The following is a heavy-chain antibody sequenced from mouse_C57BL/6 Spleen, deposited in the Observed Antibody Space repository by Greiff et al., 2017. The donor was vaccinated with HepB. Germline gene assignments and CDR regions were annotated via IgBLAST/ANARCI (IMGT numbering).Heavy chain of an antibody. Sequence: EVHLVESGEGLVKPGGSLKLSCAASGFTFSSYAMSWVRQTPEKRLEWVAYISSGGDYIYYADTVKGRFTISRDNARNTLYLQMSSLKSEDTAMYYCTRDYGNYDYYAMDYWGQGTSVTVSS. V-gene: IGHV5-9-1*02. CDR1: GFTFSSYA. D-gene: IGHD2-1*01. CDR2: ISSGGDYI. CDR3: TRDYGNYDYYAMDY. J-gene: IGHJ4*01.